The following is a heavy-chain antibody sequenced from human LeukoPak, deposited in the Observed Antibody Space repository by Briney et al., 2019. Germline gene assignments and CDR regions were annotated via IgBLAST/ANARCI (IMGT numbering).Heavy chain of an antibody. CDR3: ARYSSSGWNHPFDP. Sequence: SETLSLTCTVSGGSISGYYWSWIRQPPGKGLEWIGYIYYSGSTNYNPSLKSRVTISVDTSKNQFSLKLSSVTAADTAVYYCARYSSSGWNHPFDPWGQGTLVTVSS. J-gene: IGHJ5*02. D-gene: IGHD6-19*01. CDR1: GGSISGYY. V-gene: IGHV4-59*01. CDR2: IYYSGST.